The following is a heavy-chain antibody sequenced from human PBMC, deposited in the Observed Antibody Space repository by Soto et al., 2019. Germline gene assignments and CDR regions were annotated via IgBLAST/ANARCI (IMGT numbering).Heavy chain of an antibody. J-gene: IGHJ6*02. Sequence: QLQLQESGSGLVKPSQTLSLTCAVSGGSISSGGYSWSWIRQPRGKGLEWIGYIYHSGSTYYNPSLKSRVTISVDRSKNQFSLKLSSVTAADTAVYYCARGAYDFWSGYHRSWGMDVWGQGTTVTVSS. CDR2: IYHSGST. CDR3: ARGAYDFWSGYHRSWGMDV. D-gene: IGHD3-3*01. CDR1: GGSISSGGYS. V-gene: IGHV4-30-2*01.